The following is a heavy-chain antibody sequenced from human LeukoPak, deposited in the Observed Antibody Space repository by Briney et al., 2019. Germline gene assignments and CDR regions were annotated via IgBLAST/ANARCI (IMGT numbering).Heavy chain of an antibody. J-gene: IGHJ4*02. CDR1: GGSISSYY. Sequence: SETLSLTCTVSGGSISSYYWSWIRQPPGKGLEWIGYIYYSGSTNYNPSLKSRVTISVDTSKNQSSLKLSSVTAADTAVYYCARAGYSYGYGYFDYWGQGTLVTVSS. D-gene: IGHD5-18*01. V-gene: IGHV4-59*01. CDR2: IYYSGST. CDR3: ARAGYSYGYGYFDY.